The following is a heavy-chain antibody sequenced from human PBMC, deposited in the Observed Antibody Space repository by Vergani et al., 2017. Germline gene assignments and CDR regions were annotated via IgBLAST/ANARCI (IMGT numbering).Heavy chain of an antibody. Sequence: VQLQESGPGLLKPSETLSLTCSVSGASISSYFWSWIRQPAGKGLGWLGRVHTDGTAYYNPSLRTRVRMSADLSQSQFSLKMPSLTAADTAVYFCARDQWDDDGPRGWFAPWGQGILVTVSS. CDR3: ARDQWDDDGPRGWFAP. CDR2: VHTDGTA. D-gene: IGHD5-24*01. CDR1: GASISSYF. V-gene: IGHV4-4*07. J-gene: IGHJ5*02.